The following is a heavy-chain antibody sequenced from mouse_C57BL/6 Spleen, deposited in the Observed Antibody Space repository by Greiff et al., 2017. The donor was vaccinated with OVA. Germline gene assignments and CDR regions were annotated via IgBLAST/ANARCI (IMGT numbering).Heavy chain of an antibody. CDR3: ARGDYGGRGYYAMDY. J-gene: IGHJ4*01. CDR2: IYPGGGNT. D-gene: IGHD2-4*01. Sequence: VKLVESGAELVRPGASVKLSCKASGYTFTDYYINWVKQRPGQGLEWIARIYPGGGNTYYNEKFKGQATLTAEKSSSTAYRQLSRLTYEDTADYFCARGDYGGRGYYAMDYWGQGTSVTVSS. V-gene: IGHV1-76*01. CDR1: GYTFTDYY.